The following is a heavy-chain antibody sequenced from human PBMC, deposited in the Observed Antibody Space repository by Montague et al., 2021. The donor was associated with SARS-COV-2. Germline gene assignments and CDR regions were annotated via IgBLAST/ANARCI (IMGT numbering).Heavy chain of an antibody. Sequence: SLRLSCAASGFTFSSYAMRWVRQAPGKGLEWVSAISGGRGNIYYADSVKGRFTISRDKSKNTLYLQMNNLRAEDTAVYYCARLLVAWYGMDYWGQGTLVTVSS. V-gene: IGHV3-23*01. J-gene: IGHJ4*02. CDR1: GFTFSSYA. CDR3: ARLLVAWYGMDY. D-gene: IGHD2-8*01. CDR2: ISGGRGNI.